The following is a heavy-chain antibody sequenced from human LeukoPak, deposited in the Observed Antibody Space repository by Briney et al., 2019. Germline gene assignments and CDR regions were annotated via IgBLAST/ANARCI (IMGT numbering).Heavy chain of an antibody. J-gene: IGHJ3*02. Sequence: SETLSLTCTVSGGSISSGDYYWSWIRQPPGKGLEWIGYIYYSGSTYYNPSLKSRVTMSVDTSKNQFSLKLSSVTAADTAVYYCARVMTTVAGPDAFDIWGQGTMVTVSS. V-gene: IGHV4-30-4*01. D-gene: IGHD4-23*01. CDR2: IYYSGST. CDR1: GGSISSGDYY. CDR3: ARVMTTVAGPDAFDI.